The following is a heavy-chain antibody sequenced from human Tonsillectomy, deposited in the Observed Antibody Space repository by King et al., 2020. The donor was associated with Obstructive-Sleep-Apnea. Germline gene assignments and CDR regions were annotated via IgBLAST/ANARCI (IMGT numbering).Heavy chain of an antibody. V-gene: IGHV4-59*01. J-gene: IGHJ4*02. CDR1: GGSISSYY. D-gene: IGHD2-15*01. CDR3: ARDLGCSGGRCYPGYFDY. Sequence: VQLQESGPGLVKPSETLSLTCTVSGGSISSYYWSWIRQPPGKGLEWIGYIYYSGSTNYNPSLKSRVTISVDTSKNQFSLKLSSVTAADTAVYYCARDLGCSGGRCYPGYFDYWGQGTLVTVSS. CDR2: IYYSGST.